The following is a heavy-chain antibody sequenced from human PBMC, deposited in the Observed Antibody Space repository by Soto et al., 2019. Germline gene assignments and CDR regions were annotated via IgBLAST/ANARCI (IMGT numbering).Heavy chain of an antibody. CDR2: IIPIFGTA. D-gene: IGHD2-2*01. CDR3: ASGERNCSSTSCPISIYYYGMDV. J-gene: IGHJ6*02. Sequence: SVKVSCKASGGTFSSYAISWVRQAPGQGLEWMGGIIPIFGTANYAQKFQGRVTITADESTSTAYMELSSLRSEDTAVYYCASGERNCSSTSCPISIYYYGMDVWGQGTTVTVSS. V-gene: IGHV1-69*13. CDR1: GGTFSSYA.